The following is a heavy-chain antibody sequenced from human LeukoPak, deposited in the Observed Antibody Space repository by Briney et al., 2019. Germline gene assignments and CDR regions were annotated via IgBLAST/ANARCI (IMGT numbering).Heavy chain of an antibody. J-gene: IGHJ1*01. CDR3: ARAQFSSGWYLEYFQH. Sequence: GGSLRLSCAVSGFTFSSYSMNWVRQAPGKGLEWVSSISSSSSYIYYADSVKGRFTISRDNAKNSLYLQMNSLRAEDTAVYYCARAQFSSGWYLEYFQHWGQGTLVTVSS. CDR2: ISSSSSYI. D-gene: IGHD6-19*01. V-gene: IGHV3-21*01. CDR1: GFTFSSYS.